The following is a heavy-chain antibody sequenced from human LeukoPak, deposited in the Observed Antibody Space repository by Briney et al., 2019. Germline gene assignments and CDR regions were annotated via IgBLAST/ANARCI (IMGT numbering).Heavy chain of an antibody. Sequence: GGSLRLSCAASGFTFSSYSMNWVRQAPGKRLEWVSSISSSSSYIYYADSVKGRFTISRDNAKNSLYLQMNSLRAEDTAVYYCARASPESITIFGVVIFPVDYWGQGTLVTVSS. J-gene: IGHJ4*02. CDR2: ISSSSSYI. D-gene: IGHD3-3*01. V-gene: IGHV3-21*01. CDR3: ARASPESITIFGVVIFPVDY. CDR1: GFTFSSYS.